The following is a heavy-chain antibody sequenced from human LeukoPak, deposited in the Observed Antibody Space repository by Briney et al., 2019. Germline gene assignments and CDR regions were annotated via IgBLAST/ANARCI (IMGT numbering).Heavy chain of an antibody. D-gene: IGHD6-6*01. CDR1: GFIVSSNY. CDR2: IDNGGNT. J-gene: IGHJ4*02. CDR3: ARDGSARSLGN. V-gene: IGHV3-53*01. Sequence: GGSLRLSCAASGFIVSSNYMSWVRQAPGKGLEWVSVIDNGGNTYYADSVQGRFTISRDNSKNTLYLQMNSLRAEDTAVYYCARDGSARSLGNWGQGTLVSVSS.